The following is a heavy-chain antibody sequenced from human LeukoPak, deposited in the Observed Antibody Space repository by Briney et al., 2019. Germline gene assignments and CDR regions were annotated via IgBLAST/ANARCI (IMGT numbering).Heavy chain of an antibody. CDR3: AGDSDILTGYSLGYFDY. D-gene: IGHD3-9*01. V-gene: IGHV4-59*01. J-gene: IGHJ4*02. CDR2: IYYSGST. CDR1: GGSISSYY. Sequence: PSETLSLTCTVSGGSISSYYWSWIRQPPGKGLEWIGYIYYSGSTNYNPSLKSRVTISIDTSKNQFSLKLSSVTAADTAVYYCAGDSDILTGYSLGYFDYWGQGTLVTVSS.